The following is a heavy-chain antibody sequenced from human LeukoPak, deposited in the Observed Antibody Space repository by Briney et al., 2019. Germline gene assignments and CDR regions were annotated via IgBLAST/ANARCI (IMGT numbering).Heavy chain of an antibody. V-gene: IGHV1-46*01. D-gene: IGHD3-10*01. CDR3: ARVGYFYGSGSQTGGYLDY. Sequence: GASVKVSCKASGYTFTSYYMHWVRQAPGQGLEWMGIINPSGGSTSYAQKFQGRVTMTRDMSTSTVYMELSSLTFDDTGIYYCARVGYFYGSGSQTGGYLDYWGQGTLVTVSS. CDR2: INPSGGST. CDR1: GYTFTSYY. J-gene: IGHJ4*02.